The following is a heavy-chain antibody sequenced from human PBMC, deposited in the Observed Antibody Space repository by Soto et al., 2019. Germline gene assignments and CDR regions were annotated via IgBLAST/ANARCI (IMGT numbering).Heavy chain of an antibody. CDR3: ARLRPRDYGDYGIDY. CDR1: GFTFSDYY. V-gene: IGHV3-11*01. CDR2: ISSSGSTI. Sequence: AGGSLRLSCAASGFTFSDYYMSWIRQAPGKGLEWVSYISSSGSTIYYADSVKGRFTISRDNAKNSLYLQMNSLRAEDTAVYYCARLRPRDYGDYGIDYWGQGTLVTVSS. J-gene: IGHJ4*02. D-gene: IGHD4-17*01.